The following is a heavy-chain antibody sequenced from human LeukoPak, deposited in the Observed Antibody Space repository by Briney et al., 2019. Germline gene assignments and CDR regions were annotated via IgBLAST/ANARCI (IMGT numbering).Heavy chain of an antibody. Sequence: GGSLRLSCAASGFTFSDYYMNWIRQAPGKGLEWVSCISNSGSKIFYADSVKGRFTISRGNAKNSLYLQMNSLRAEDTAVYYCARGFDYWGQGTLVTVS. V-gene: IGHV3-11*01. J-gene: IGHJ4*02. CDR1: GFTFSDYY. CDR2: ISNSGSKI. CDR3: ARGFDY.